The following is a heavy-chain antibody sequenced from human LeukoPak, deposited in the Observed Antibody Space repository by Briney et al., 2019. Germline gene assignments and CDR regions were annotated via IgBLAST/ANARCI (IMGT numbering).Heavy chain of an antibody. CDR1: GGSISSYY. V-gene: IGHV4-59*08. Sequence: SETLSLTCTVSGGSISSYYWSWIRQPPGKGLEWIGYIYYSGSTNYNPSLKRRVTISVDTSKKQFSLKLSSVTAADTAVYYCASVYSGSYLGYWGQGTLVTVSS. CDR3: ASVYSGSYLGY. D-gene: IGHD1-26*01. J-gene: IGHJ4*02. CDR2: IYYSGST.